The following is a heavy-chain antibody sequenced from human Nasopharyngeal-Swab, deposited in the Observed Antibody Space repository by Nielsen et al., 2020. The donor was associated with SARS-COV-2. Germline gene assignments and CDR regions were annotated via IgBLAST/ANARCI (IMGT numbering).Heavy chain of an antibody. V-gene: IGHV3-53*01. Sequence: GGSLRLSCVASGFTVSSNYMSWVRQAPGKGLEWVSVIYSGGSTYYADSVKGRFTISRDNSKNTLYLQMNSLRAADTAVYYCARREVGCSSTSCYDYWGQGTLVTVSS. D-gene: IGHD2-2*01. CDR2: IYSGGST. CDR3: ARREVGCSSTSCYDY. J-gene: IGHJ4*02. CDR1: GFTVSSNY.